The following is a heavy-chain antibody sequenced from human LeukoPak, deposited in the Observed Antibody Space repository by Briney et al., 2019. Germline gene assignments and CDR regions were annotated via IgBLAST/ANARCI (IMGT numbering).Heavy chain of an antibody. CDR2: IYPGDSDT. Sequence: GESLKISCKDSGYSFTSYWIGWVRQMPGKGLEWMGIIYPGDSDTRYSPSFQGQVTISADKSISTAYLQWSSLKASDTAMYYCARQSIGYDSSGYYFDYWGQGTLVTVSS. V-gene: IGHV5-51*01. CDR1: GYSFTSYW. J-gene: IGHJ4*02. D-gene: IGHD3-22*01. CDR3: ARQSIGYDSSGYYFDY.